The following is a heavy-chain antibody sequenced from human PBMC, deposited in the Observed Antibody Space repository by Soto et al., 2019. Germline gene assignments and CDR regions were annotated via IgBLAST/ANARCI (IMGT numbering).Heavy chain of an antibody. CDR2: ISGSGGST. Sequence: QPGGSLRLSCAASGFTFSSYAMSWVRQAPGKGLEWVSAISGSGGSTYCADSVKGRFTISRDNSKNTLYLQMNSLRAEDTAVYYCAKDIADGATLWIDYWGQGTLVTVS. CDR3: AKDIADGATLWIDY. CDR1: GFTFSSYA. V-gene: IGHV3-23*01. D-gene: IGHD1-26*01. J-gene: IGHJ4*02.